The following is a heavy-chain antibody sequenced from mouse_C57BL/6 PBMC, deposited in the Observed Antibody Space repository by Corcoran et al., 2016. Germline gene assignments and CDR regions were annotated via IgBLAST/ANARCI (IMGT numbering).Heavy chain of an antibody. J-gene: IGHJ4*01. CDR3: ARGGPMDY. V-gene: IGHV9-3*01. Sequence: QIQLVQSGPELKKPGETVKISCKASGYTFTTYGMSWVKQAPGKGLKWMGWINTYSGVPTYADDFKGRFAFSLETSASTAYLQINNLKNEDTATYFCARGGPMDYGGQGTSVTVSS. CDR1: GYTFTTYG. CDR2: INTYSGVP.